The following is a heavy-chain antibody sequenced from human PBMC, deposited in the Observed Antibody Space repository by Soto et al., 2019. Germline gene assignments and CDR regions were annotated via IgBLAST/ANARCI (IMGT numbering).Heavy chain of an antibody. CDR2: ISGSGGST. CDR3: AKVDYDFWSGYYVFTDFDY. CDR1: GFTFSSYA. J-gene: IGHJ4*02. Sequence: GSLRLSCAASGFTFSSYAMIWVRQAPGKGLEWVSAISGSGGSTYYADSVKGRFTISRDNSKNTLYLQMNSLRAEDTAVYYCAKVDYDFWSGYYVFTDFDYWGQGTLVTVSS. V-gene: IGHV3-23*01. D-gene: IGHD3-3*01.